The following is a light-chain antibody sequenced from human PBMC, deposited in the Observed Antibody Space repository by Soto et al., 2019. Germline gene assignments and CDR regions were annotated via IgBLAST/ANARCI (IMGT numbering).Light chain of an antibody. CDR3: QQYGNSPPNT. V-gene: IGKV3-20*01. CDR2: GAS. CDR1: QSVSSSY. J-gene: IGKJ2*01. Sequence: EIVLTQSPGTLSLSPGEKATLSCRASQSVSSSYLAWYQQKTGQAPRVLIYGASSRATGIPDRFSGSGSGTEFTLTISRLEPEDFAVYFCQQYGNSPPNTFGQGTKVDI.